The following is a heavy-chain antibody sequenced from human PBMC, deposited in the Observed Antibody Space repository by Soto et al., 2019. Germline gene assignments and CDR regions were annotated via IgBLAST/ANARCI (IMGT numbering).Heavy chain of an antibody. V-gene: IGHV3-23*01. J-gene: IGHJ4*02. D-gene: IGHD1-26*01. CDR3: AKCSEERIVFCYFDY. CDR1: GFTFSSYA. Sequence: GGSLRLSCAASGFTFSSYAMSWVRQAPGKGLEWVSAISGSGGSTYYADSVKGRFTISRDNSKNTLYLQMNSLRAEDTAVYYCAKCSEERIVFCYFDYWGQGTLVTVSS. CDR2: ISGSGGST.